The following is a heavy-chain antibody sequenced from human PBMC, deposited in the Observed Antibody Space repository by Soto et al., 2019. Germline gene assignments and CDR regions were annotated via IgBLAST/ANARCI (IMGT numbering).Heavy chain of an antibody. V-gene: IGHV3-23*01. CDR3: ANAQWFVGPYYCYYMDV. D-gene: IGHD3-10*01. Sequence: EVQLLESGGGLVQPGGSLRLSCAASGFTFSSYAMSWVRQAPGKGLEWVSAISGSGGSTYYADSVKGRFTISRDNSKNTLYLQMNSLRAEDTAVYYCANAQWFVGPYYCYYMDVWGKGTTVTVS. J-gene: IGHJ6*03. CDR2: ISGSGGST. CDR1: GFTFSSYA.